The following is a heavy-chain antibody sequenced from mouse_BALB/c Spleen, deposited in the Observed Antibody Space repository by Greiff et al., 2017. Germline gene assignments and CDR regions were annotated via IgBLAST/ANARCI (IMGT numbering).Heavy chain of an antibody. V-gene: IGHV5-4*02. CDR2: ISDGGSYT. CDR1: GFTFSDYY. CDR3: ARDRGMGYGNYVFDY. D-gene: IGHD2-1*01. Sequence: EVQLVESGGGLVKPGGSLKLSCAASGFTFSDYYMYWVRQTPEKRLEWVATISDGGSYTYYPDSVKGRFTISRDNAKNNLYLQMSSLKSEDTAMYYCARDRGMGYGNYVFDYWGQGTTLTVSS. J-gene: IGHJ2*01.